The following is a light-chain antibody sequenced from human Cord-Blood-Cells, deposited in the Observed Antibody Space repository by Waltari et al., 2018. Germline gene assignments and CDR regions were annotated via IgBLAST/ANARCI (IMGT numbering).Light chain of an antibody. CDR1: RSDVGRYNL. J-gene: IGLJ2*01. Sequence: QSALTQPASVSGSPGQSVTISCTGTRSDVGRYNLVPWYQQHPGKPPKHMFYECSKRASGVSNRFSGSKSGRTPSLTISRLQAEDEADYYCCSYAGSSVVFGGGTTLTVL. CDR2: ECS. V-gene: IGLV2-23*01. CDR3: CSYAGSSVV.